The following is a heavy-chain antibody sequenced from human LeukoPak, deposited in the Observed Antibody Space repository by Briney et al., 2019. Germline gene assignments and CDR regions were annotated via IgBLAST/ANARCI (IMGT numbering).Heavy chain of an antibody. CDR2: IRSKRYGWTT. D-gene: IGHD3-9*01. Sequence: GGSLRLSCAGSGFTFGDSALSWFRQAPGKGLEGISFIRSKRYGWTTEYAASVKGRFTISRDDSKSVAYLQMNSLKTEDTALYYCSREGYGILTGPEANHAFDIWGQGTMVTVSS. V-gene: IGHV3-49*03. J-gene: IGHJ3*02. CDR3: SREGYGILTGPEANHAFDI. CDR1: GFTFGDSA.